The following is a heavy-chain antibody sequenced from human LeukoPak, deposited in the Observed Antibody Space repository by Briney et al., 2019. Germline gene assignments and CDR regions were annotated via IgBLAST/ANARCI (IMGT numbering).Heavy chain of an antibody. J-gene: IGHJ3*02. CDR3: ASFPPYMVRTDAFDI. D-gene: IGHD3-10*01. CDR1: GFTFSNYA. Sequence: PGGSLRVSCAASGFTFSNYAMSWVRQAPGKGLEWVSSISRSSAYIYYADSVKGRFTISRDNAKNSLYLQMNSLRAEDTAVYYCASFPPYMVRTDAFDIWGQGTMVTVSS. CDR2: ISRSSAYI. V-gene: IGHV3-21*01.